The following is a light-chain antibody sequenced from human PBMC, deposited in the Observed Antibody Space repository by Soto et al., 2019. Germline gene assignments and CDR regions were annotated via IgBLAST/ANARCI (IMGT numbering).Light chain of an antibody. V-gene: IGKV3-20*01. CDR2: VAS. J-gene: IGKJ2*01. CDR3: HQYGSSPRYT. Sequence: EIVLTQSPGTLSLSPGERATLSCRASQSVSSSYLAWYQQKPGQAPRLLIYVASSRATGIPDRFSGSGSGTDFTLTISRLEPEDFAVYYCHQYGSSPRYTFGQGTKLEIK. CDR1: QSVSSSY.